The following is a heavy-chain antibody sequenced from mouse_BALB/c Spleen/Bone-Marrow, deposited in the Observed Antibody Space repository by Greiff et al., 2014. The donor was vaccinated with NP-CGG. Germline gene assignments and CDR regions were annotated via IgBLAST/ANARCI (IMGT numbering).Heavy chain of an antibody. CDR1: GFSLSRYN. D-gene: IGHD1-1*01. Sequence: VQLVESGPGQVAPSQSLSITCTVSGFSLSRYNFHWVRQPPGKGLEWLGVIWGGGNTDYNSGLKSRLSISKDNSKSQVFLKMDSLQTDDTAMYYCARFITTGAMDYWGQGTSVTVSS. J-gene: IGHJ4*01. CDR2: IWGGGNT. V-gene: IGHV2-6-4*01. CDR3: ARFITTGAMDY.